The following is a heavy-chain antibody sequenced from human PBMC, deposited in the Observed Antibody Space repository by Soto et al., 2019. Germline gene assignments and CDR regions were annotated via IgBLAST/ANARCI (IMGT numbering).Heavy chain of an antibody. D-gene: IGHD3-22*01. J-gene: IGHJ3*02. Sequence: SVSNAWMNWVRQAPGKGLEWVGRIKSKTDGGTTDYAAPVKGRFTISRDDSKNTLYLQMNSLKTEDTAVYYCTTSTMIVVVTTDAFDIWGQGTMATVSS. CDR1: SVSNAW. V-gene: IGHV3-15*07. CDR3: TTSTMIVVVTTDAFDI. CDR2: IKSKTDGGTT.